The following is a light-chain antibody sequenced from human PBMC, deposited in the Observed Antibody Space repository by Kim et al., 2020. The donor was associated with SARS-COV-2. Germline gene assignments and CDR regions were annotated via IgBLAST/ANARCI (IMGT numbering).Light chain of an antibody. CDR3: QQYNSPLYT. J-gene: IGKJ2*01. CDR1: ENIGSW. Sequence: SVSVGARFTITCRASENIGSWLAWYQQRPGEAPTLLIYKSSILHSGVPSRFSGSGSGTLFTLTISGLQPDDFATYYCQQYNSPLYTFGQGTKLEI. CDR2: KSS. V-gene: IGKV1-5*03.